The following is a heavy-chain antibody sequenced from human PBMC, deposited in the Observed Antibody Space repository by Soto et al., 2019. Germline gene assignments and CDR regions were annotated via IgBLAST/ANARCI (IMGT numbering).Heavy chain of an antibody. Sequence: EVQLVESGGGLVKPGGSLRLSCAASGFTFSSYSMNWVRQAPGKGLEWVSSISSSSSYIYYADSLKGRFTISRDNAKNSLYLQMNSLRAEDTAVYYCARMGSKRYYYYCMDVWGQGTTVTVSS. CDR2: ISSSSSYI. CDR1: GFTFSSYS. D-gene: IGHD6-13*01. J-gene: IGHJ6*02. V-gene: IGHV3-21*01. CDR3: ARMGSKRYYYYCMDV.